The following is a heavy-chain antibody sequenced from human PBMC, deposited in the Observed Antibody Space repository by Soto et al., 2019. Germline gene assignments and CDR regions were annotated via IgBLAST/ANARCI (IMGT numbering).Heavy chain of an antibody. J-gene: IGHJ6*02. CDR1: GGTFSTSA. CDR2: IMPIFPTP. Sequence: QVQLVQSGAEVKKPGSSVKVSCKASGGTFSTSAISWVRQAPGQGLEWMGGIMPIFPTPDYAQRFQGRVSXTXGXPTSTAYMELSSLRPEDTAVYYCARDKDRLQLGGNYYYIMDVWGQGTTVTVSS. CDR3: ARDKDRLQLGGNYYYIMDV. V-gene: IGHV1-69*05. D-gene: IGHD5-12*01.